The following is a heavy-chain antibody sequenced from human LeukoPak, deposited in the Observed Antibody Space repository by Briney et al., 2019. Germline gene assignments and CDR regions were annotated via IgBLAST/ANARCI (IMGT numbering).Heavy chain of an antibody. CDR1: GFTFSSYA. Sequence: GGSLRLSCAASGFTFSSYAMSWVRQTPGKGLEWVSGITGSVGSTYYADSVKGRFTISRDNSKNTLYLQMNSLRAEDTALYYCAKAKSIAVAGTPIVYWGQGTLVTVSS. V-gene: IGHV3-23*01. J-gene: IGHJ4*02. CDR2: ITGSVGST. D-gene: IGHD6-19*01. CDR3: AKAKSIAVAGTPIVY.